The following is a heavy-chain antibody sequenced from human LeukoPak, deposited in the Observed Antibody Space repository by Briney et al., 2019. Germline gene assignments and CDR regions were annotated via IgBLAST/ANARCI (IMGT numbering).Heavy chain of an antibody. V-gene: IGHV1-18*01. CDR3: ARETYYDFWSGRNGTHFDY. D-gene: IGHD3-3*01. CDR1: GYTFTSYG. J-gene: IGHJ4*02. Sequence: ASVKVSCKSSGYTFTSYGISWVRPAPGQGLEWMGWISAYNGNTNYAQKLQGRVTMTTDTSTSTAYMELRSLRSDDTAVYYCARETYYDFWSGRNGTHFDYWGQGTLVTVFS. CDR2: ISAYNGNT.